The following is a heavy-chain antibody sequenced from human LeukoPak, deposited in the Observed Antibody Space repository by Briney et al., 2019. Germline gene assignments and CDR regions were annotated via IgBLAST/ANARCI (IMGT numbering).Heavy chain of an antibody. J-gene: IGHJ4*02. D-gene: IGHD6-19*01. CDR3: ARAAGGSGWYQVEYFDY. V-gene: IGHV1-8*03. Sequence: ASVKVSRKASGYTFTSYDINWVRQATGQGLEWMGWMNPNSGNTGYAQKFQRRVTITRNTSISTAYKELSSLRSEDTAVYYCARAAGGSGWYQVEYFDYWGQGTLVTVSS. CDR1: GYTFTSYD. CDR2: MNPNSGNT.